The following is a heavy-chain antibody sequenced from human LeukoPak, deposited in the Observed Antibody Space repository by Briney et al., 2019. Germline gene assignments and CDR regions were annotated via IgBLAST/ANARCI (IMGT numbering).Heavy chain of an antibody. D-gene: IGHD3-10*01. CDR3: AKQYYGSGSPWFDP. Sequence: GGSLRLSCAASGFTFSSYGMHWVRQAPGKGVEGGAVISYDGSNKYYADSVRGRFTISRDNSKNTLYLQMNSLRAEDTAVYYCAKQYYGSGSPWFDPWGQGTLVTVSS. CDR2: ISYDGSNK. V-gene: IGHV3-30*18. J-gene: IGHJ5*02. CDR1: GFTFSSYG.